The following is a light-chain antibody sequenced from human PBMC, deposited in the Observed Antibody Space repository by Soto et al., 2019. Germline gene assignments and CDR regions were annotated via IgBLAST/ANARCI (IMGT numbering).Light chain of an antibody. CDR2: GNS. CDR3: QSYDSSLSGSYV. V-gene: IGLV1-40*01. J-gene: IGLJ1*01. Sequence: QSVLTQPPSVSGAPGQRVTISCTGSSSNIGAGYVVHWYQQLPGTAPILLIYGNSNRPSGVPDRFSGSKSDTSASLAITGLQAEDEADYYCQSYDSSLSGSYVFGTGTKLTVL. CDR1: SSNIGAGYV.